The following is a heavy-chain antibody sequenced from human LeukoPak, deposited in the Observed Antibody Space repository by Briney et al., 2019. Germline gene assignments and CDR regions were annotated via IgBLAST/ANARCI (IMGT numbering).Heavy chain of an antibody. Sequence: SETLSLTCTVSGGSISSYYWSWIRQPPGKGLEWIGYIYYSGSTNYNPSLKSRVTISVDTSKNQFSLKLSSVTAADTAVYYCAGGEAAPVYYDYVWGSYRFDYWGQGTLVTVSS. CDR2: IYYSGST. J-gene: IGHJ4*02. CDR1: GGSISSYY. CDR3: AGGEAAPVYYDYVWGSYRFDY. V-gene: IGHV4-59*01. D-gene: IGHD3-16*02.